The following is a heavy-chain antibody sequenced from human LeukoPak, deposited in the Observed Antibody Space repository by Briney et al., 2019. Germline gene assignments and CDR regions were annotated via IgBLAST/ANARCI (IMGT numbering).Heavy chain of an antibody. D-gene: IGHD3-10*01. CDR2: ISGSGGST. V-gene: IGHV3-23*01. J-gene: IGHJ4*02. Sequence: PGGSLRLSCAASGFTFSSYAMSWVRQAPGKGLEWVSAISGSGGSTYYADSVKGRFTISRDNSKNTLYLQMNSLRAEDTAVYYCAKEATDPLWFGVPYYFDYWGQGTLVTVSS. CDR3: AKEATDPLWFGVPYYFDY. CDR1: GFTFSSYA.